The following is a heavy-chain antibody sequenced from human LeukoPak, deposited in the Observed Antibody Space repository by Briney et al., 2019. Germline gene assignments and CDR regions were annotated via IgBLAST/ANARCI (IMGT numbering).Heavy chain of an antibody. Sequence: SETLSLTCTVSGGSISISTYYWGWIRQPPGKGLEWIGNIYYSGSTYYNPSLKSRVTISVDTSKNQFSLRLSSVTAADTAVDYRPRLGTGYDSSGYSIGWFDPWGQGTLVTVSS. CDR3: PRLGTGYDSSGYSIGWFDP. CDR2: IYYSGST. J-gene: IGHJ5*02. D-gene: IGHD3-22*01. CDR1: GGSISISTYY. V-gene: IGHV4-39*01.